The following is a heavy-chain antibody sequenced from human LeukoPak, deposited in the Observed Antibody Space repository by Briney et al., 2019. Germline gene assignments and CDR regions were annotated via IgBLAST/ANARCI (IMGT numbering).Heavy chain of an antibody. V-gene: IGHV3-9*01. D-gene: IGHD6-13*01. CDR1: GFTFDDYA. Sequence: PGGFQRLSWAASGFTFDDYAMHWVRQAPGKGLEWVSGISWNSGSIGYADSVKGRFTISRDNAKNSLYLQMNSLRAEDTALYYCAGIAAAGTGYWGQGTLVTVSS. CDR3: AGIAAAGTGY. CDR2: ISWNSGSI. J-gene: IGHJ4*02.